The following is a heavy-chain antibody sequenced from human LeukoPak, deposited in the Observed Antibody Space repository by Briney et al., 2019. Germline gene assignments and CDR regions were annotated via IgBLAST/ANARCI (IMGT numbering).Heavy chain of an antibody. CDR2: MNPNTGNA. J-gene: IGHJ4*02. V-gene: IGHV1-8*03. D-gene: IGHD4-11*01. CDR1: GYTFTNFD. Sequence: VASVKVSCKASGYTFTNFDINWVRQATGQGLEWMGWMNPNTGNAGYAQKFRDRVTITWDASISTAYMDLSSLRSEDTAVYYCARVGYSNSYDYWGQGTLVTVSS. CDR3: ARVGYSNSYDY.